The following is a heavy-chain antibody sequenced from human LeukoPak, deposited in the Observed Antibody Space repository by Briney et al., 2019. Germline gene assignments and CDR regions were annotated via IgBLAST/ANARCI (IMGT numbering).Heavy chain of an antibody. D-gene: IGHD4-17*01. CDR1: GYTFTGYY. CDR3: ARSDGDWVPNIDY. J-gene: IGHJ4*02. CDR2: INPNSGGT. V-gene: IGHV1-2*02. Sequence: GASVKVSCKASGYTFTGYYMHWVRQATGQGLEWMGWINPNSGGTNYAQKFQGRVTMTTDTSTSTAYMELRSLRSDDTAVYYCARSDGDWVPNIDYWGQGTLVTVSS.